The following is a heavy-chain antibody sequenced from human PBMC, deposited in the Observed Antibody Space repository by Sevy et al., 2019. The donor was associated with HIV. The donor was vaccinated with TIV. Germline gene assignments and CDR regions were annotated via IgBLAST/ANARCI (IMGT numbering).Heavy chain of an antibody. Sequence: GGSLRLSCVVSGISFTTSGMHWVRQAPGKGLEWGAVISYHGRDKFYAQSVKGRSTISRDNSKNMLYLQISSLRAEDTAVYYCAKDFTGYNGMDVWGQGTIVTVSS. V-gene: IGHV3-30*18. CDR3: AKDFTGYNGMDV. CDR2: ISYHGRDK. CDR1: GISFTTSG. J-gene: IGHJ6*02. D-gene: IGHD3-9*01.